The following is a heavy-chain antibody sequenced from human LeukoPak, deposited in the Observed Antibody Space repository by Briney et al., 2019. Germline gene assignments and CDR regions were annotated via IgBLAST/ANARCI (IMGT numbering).Heavy chain of an antibody. CDR2: IYSSGST. Sequence: SETLSLTCTVSGGSISNYYWSWIRQPAGKGLEWLGRIYSSGSTNHNPSLRSRVTMSVDTSKNQFSLKLSSVTAADTAVYYCARIGYDYVWGSYRPLDYWGQGTLVTVSS. CDR3: ARIGYDYVWGSYRPLDY. CDR1: GGSISNYY. V-gene: IGHV4-4*07. J-gene: IGHJ4*02. D-gene: IGHD3-16*02.